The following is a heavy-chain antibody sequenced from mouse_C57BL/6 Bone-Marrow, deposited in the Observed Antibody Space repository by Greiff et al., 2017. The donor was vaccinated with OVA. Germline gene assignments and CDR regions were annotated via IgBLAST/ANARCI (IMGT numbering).Heavy chain of an antibody. CDR3: ASPYITTVVATSRYYAMDY. V-gene: IGHV1-82*01. J-gene: IGHJ4*01. Sequence: VKLMESGPELVKPGASVKISCKASGYAFSSSWMNWVKQRPGKGLEWIGRIYPGDGDTNYNGKFKGKATLTADKSSSTAYMQLSSLTSEDSAVYFCASPYITTVVATSRYYAMDYWGQGTSVTVSS. D-gene: IGHD1-1*01. CDR1: GYAFSSSW. CDR2: IYPGDGDT.